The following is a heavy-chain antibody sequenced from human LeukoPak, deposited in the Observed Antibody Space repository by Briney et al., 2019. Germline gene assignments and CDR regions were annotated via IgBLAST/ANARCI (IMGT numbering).Heavy chain of an antibody. J-gene: IGHJ3*02. CDR2: ISWNSGSI. Sequence: GGSLRLSCAASGFTFDDYAMHWVRQAPGKGLEWVSGISWNSGSIGYADSVKGRFTISRDNAKNSLYLQMNSLRAEDTALYYCAKDRLSYGDYGDDAFDIWGQGTMVTVSS. D-gene: IGHD4-17*01. CDR3: AKDRLSYGDYGDDAFDI. CDR1: GFTFDDYA. V-gene: IGHV3-9*01.